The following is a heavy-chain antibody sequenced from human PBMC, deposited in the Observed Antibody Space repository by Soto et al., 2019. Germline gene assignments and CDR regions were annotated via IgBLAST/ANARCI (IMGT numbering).Heavy chain of an antibody. CDR3: AQVSMGFAMDV. D-gene: IGHD3-10*01. J-gene: IGHJ6*02. V-gene: IGHV1-24*01. Sequence: QVQLVQSGAEVKKPGTSVKVSCKVSGYTFTEFPMHWVRQAPGKGLEWMGGFDPENGETISAQKFRGRVTMTEDTSTDTAYMELRSLSSEDTAVYYCAQVSMGFAMDVWGQGTTVTVSS. CDR2: FDPENGET. CDR1: GYTFTEFP.